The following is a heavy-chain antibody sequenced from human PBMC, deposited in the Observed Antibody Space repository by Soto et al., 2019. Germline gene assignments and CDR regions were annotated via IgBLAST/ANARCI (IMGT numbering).Heavy chain of an antibody. CDR2: ISYDGSNK. CDR1: GFTFSSYA. J-gene: IGHJ6*02. Sequence: GGSLRLSCAASGFTFSSYAMHWVRQAPGKGLEWVAVISYDGSNKYYADSVKGRFTISRDNSKNTLYLQMNSLRAEDTAVYYCARDFGEVWFGAYYYGMDVWGQGTTVTVSS. D-gene: IGHD3-10*01. V-gene: IGHV3-30-3*01. CDR3: ARDFGEVWFGAYYYGMDV.